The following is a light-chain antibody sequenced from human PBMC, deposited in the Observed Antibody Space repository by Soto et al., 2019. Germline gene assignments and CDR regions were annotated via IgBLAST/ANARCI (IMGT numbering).Light chain of an antibody. CDR1: QTISSW. CDR3: LQHYGNPQT. Sequence: EIQMTQSPSTLSGSVGDRVAITCRASQTISSWLAWYQQKPGKAPKLLIYKASTLKSGVPSRFSGSGSGTEFTLTISSLQPDDFATYYCLQHYGNPQTFGQGTKVDIK. V-gene: IGKV1-5*03. J-gene: IGKJ1*01. CDR2: KAS.